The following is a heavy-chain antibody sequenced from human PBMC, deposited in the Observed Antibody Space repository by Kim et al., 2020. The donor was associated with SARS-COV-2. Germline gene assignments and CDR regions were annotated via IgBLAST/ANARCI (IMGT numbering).Heavy chain of an antibody. V-gene: IGHV3-53*01. J-gene: IGHJ4*02. CDR3: ARDRGGTGAVFDY. Sequence: YAESGKGRFTISRDNSKNTVYLQMNSLRVEDTAVYFCARDRGGTGAVFDYWGQGTLVTVSS. D-gene: IGHD3-16*01.